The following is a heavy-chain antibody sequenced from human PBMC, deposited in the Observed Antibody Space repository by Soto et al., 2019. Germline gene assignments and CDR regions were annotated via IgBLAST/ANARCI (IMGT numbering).Heavy chain of an antibody. D-gene: IGHD3-3*01. CDR3: ARDAQVLRFLEWLAPESYYYYYYMDV. CDR2: ISAYNGNT. Sequence: ASVKVSCKASGYTFTSYGISWVRQAPGQGLEWMGWISAYNGNTNYAQKLQGRVTMTTDTSTSTAYMELRSLRSDDTAVYYCARDAQVLRFLEWLAPESYYYYYYMDVWGKGTTVTVSS. J-gene: IGHJ6*03. V-gene: IGHV1-18*01. CDR1: GYTFTSYG.